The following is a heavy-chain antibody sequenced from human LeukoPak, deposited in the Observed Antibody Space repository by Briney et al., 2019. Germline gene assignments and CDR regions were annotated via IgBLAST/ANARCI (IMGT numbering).Heavy chain of an antibody. Sequence: GGSLRLSCAASGFTFSSYAMSWVRQAPGKGLEWVSAISGSGGSTYYADSVKGRFTISRDNSKNTLYLQMNSLRAEDTAVYYCARSMITYYDILTGYGGTYNWFDPWGQGTLVTVSS. CDR3: ARSMITYYDILTGYGGTYNWFDP. V-gene: IGHV3-23*01. D-gene: IGHD3-9*01. CDR1: GFTFSSYA. CDR2: ISGSGGST. J-gene: IGHJ5*02.